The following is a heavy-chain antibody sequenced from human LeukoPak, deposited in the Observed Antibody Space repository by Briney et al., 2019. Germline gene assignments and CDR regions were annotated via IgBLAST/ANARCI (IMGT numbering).Heavy chain of an antibody. J-gene: IGHJ4*02. Sequence: SETLSLTCTVSGGSISNYYWGWIRQPPGMGLGWIGSIYYSGSTYYNPSLKSRVTISVDTSKNQFSLKLSSVTAADTAVYYCARLRLWFGGYFDYWGQGILVTVSS. CDR2: IYYSGST. CDR1: GGSISNYY. D-gene: IGHD3-10*01. CDR3: ARLRLWFGGYFDY. V-gene: IGHV4-39*01.